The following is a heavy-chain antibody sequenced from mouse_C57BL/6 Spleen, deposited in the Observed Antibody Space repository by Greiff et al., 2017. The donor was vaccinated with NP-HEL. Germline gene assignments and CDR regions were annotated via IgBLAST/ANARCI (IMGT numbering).Heavy chain of an antibody. CDR1: GYTFTDYN. V-gene: IGHV1-22*01. D-gene: IGHD4-1*02. CDR2: INPNNGGT. CDR3: ERGGNWDED. J-gene: IGHJ2*01. Sequence: VQLQQSGPELVKPGASVKMSCKASGYTFTDYNMHWVKQSHGQSLEWIGYINPNNGGTSYNQKFKGKATLTVNKASSTAYMELRSLTSEDSAVYYCERGGNWDEDWGKGTTLTVSS.